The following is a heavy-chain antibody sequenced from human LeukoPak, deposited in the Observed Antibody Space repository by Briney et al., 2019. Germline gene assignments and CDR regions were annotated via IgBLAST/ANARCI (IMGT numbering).Heavy chain of an antibody. J-gene: IGHJ5*02. CDR3: ARANLGGGYDSSGYSP. CDR1: GGSISSYY. V-gene: IGHV4-59*01. CDR2: IYYSGST. D-gene: IGHD3-22*01. Sequence: SETLSLTCTVSGGSISSYYWSWIRQPPGKGLEWIGYIYYSGSTNYNPSLKSRVTISVDTSKNQFSLKLSSVTAADTAVYYCARANLGGGYDSSGYSPWGQGTLVTVSS.